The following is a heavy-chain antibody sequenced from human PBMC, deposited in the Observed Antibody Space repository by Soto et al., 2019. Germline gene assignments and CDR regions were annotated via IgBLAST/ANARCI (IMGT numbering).Heavy chain of an antibody. D-gene: IGHD4-4*01. V-gene: IGHV5-51*01. CDR3: ARNISNFRYYYYDMDV. J-gene: IGHJ6*02. Sequence: RGESLKISCKGSGYTFTDYWIGWVRQLPGKGLEWMGSIYPGDSDTRYSPSFQDHVTITVDKSTSTAYLQWNTLKASDTARYYCARNISNFRYYYYDMDVWGQGTPVTVSS. CDR1: GYTFTDYW. CDR2: IYPGDSDT.